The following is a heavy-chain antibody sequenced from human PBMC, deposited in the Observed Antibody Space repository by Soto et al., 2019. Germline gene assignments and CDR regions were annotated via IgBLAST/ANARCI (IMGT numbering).Heavy chain of an antibody. CDR2: IIPIFGTA. D-gene: IGHD6-13*01. J-gene: IGHJ5*02. CDR1: GGTFSSYA. Sequence: QVQLVQSGAEVKKPGSSVKVSCKASGGTFSSYAISWVRQAPGQGLEWMGGIIPIFGTANYAQEFEGRVTITESESTSTAYMELGSLSPEDTAVYCCARDDSSRWSWFDPWGQGTLVPVST. CDR3: ARDDSSRWSWFDP. V-gene: IGHV1-69*01.